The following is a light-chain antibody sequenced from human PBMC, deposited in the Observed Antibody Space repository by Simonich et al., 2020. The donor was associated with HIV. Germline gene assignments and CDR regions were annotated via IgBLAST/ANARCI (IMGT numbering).Light chain of an antibody. CDR3: QQYFSTPYT. CDR1: QNVLYSLNNKNY. J-gene: IGKJ2*01. V-gene: IGKV4-1*01. Sequence: DIVMTQSPDSLAVSLGERATINCKSSQNVLYSLNNKNYLAWYQQKPGQPPNLLIYWASTRESGVPDRFSGSGSGTHFSLNISSLQAEDAAVYYCQQYFSTPYTFGQGTKLEIK. CDR2: WAS.